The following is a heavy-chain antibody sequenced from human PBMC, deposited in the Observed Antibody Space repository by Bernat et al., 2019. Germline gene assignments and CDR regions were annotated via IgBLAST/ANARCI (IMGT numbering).Heavy chain of an antibody. CDR1: GFTFSDYS. CDR3: VKPYDTLSY. CDR2: ISGSGGST. Sequence: EVQLVESGGGVVQPGRSLRLSCVASGFTFSDYSLHWVRQAPGKGLEWVSAISGSGGSTYYADSVKGRFTISRDNSKNTLYLQMNSLRAEDTAVYYCVKPYDTLSYWGQGTLVTVSS. D-gene: IGHD3-9*01. V-gene: IGHV3-23*04. J-gene: IGHJ4*02.